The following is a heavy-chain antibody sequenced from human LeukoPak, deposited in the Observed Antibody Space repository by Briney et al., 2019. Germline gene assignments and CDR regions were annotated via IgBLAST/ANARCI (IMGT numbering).Heavy chain of an antibody. V-gene: IGHV1-69*13. Sequence: SVKVSCKASGGTFSSYAISWVRQAPGQGLEWMGGIIPIFGTANYAQKFQGGVTITADESTSTAYMELSSLRSEDTTVYYCARDRATYSSSSSWFDPWGQGTLVTVSS. CDR2: IIPIFGTA. CDR3: ARDRATYSSSSSWFDP. J-gene: IGHJ5*02. D-gene: IGHD6-6*01. CDR1: GGTFSSYA.